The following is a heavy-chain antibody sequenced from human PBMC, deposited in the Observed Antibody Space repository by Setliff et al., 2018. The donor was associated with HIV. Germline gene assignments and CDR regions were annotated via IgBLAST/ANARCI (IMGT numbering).Heavy chain of an antibody. CDR2: ISNTGNT. V-gene: IGHV4-59*12. CDR3: AKDGDYSNWDYDAFDI. D-gene: IGHD1-7*01. Sequence: SETLSLTCTVSGGSISNYYWSWIRQSPGKGLEWIGYISNTGNTKYNPSLKSRLTMSVDSSGNQFSLTLTSVTATDTAVYYCAKDGDYSNWDYDAFDIWGQGTMVTVSS. J-gene: IGHJ3*02. CDR1: GGSISNYY.